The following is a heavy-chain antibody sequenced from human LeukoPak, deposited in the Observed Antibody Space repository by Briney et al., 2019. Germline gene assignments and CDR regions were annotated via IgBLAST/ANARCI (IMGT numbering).Heavy chain of an antibody. V-gene: IGHV1-2*06. J-gene: IGHJ4*02. D-gene: IGHD1-26*01. Sequence: ASVKVSCKAAGYTFTGYYMFWVRQAPGQGLEWMGRINPNSGGTNYAQKFQGRVTMTRDTSISTAYMELSRLRSDDTAVYYCARAAKWELRLDWGQGTLVTVSS. CDR3: ARAAKWELRLD. CDR1: GYTFTGYY. CDR2: INPNSGGT.